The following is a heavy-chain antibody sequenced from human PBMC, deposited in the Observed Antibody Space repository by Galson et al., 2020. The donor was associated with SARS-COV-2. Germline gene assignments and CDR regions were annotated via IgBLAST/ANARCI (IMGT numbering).Heavy chain of an antibody. Sequence: QAGGSLRLSCAASGFTFSSYGMDWVRQAPGKGLEWVAVIWHDGSNKYYADSVKGRFTISRDNSKNTLYLQINSLRAGDTAVYYCARANAVPRALDIWGQGTMVTVSS. CDR2: IWHDGSNK. CDR3: ARANAVPRALDI. V-gene: IGHV3-33*01. CDR1: GFTFSSYG. D-gene: IGHD4-17*01. J-gene: IGHJ3*02.